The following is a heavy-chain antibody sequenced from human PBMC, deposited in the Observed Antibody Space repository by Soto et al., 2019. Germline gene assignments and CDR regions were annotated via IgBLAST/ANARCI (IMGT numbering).Heavy chain of an antibody. D-gene: IGHD2-2*01. CDR2: ISPSSSYI. V-gene: IGHV3-21*01. Sequence: LRLSCTASGFTFSTYSMNWVRQAPGKGLEWVSSISPSSSYIYYADSVKGRFTISRDNAKNSLYLQMNSLRAEDTAVYYCARGYQEGVVVVPADSDYWGQGTLVTVSS. CDR3: ARGYQEGVVVVPADSDY. CDR1: GFTFSTYS. J-gene: IGHJ4*02.